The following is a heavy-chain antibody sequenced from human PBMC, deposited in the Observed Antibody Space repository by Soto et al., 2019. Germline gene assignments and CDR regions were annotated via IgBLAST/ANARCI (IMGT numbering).Heavy chain of an antibody. CDR3: AQAGGGYDLTAFGMDV. D-gene: IGHD5-12*01. Sequence: QVQLVQSGAEVKKPGASVKVSCKASGYKFTSYDINWVRQATGQGLEWMGWMNPNSGNTGYAQKFQGRVTMTRNTSIRTAYLELSSLRSEDTAVYYCAQAGGGYDLTAFGMDVCGQGPTVTVSS. V-gene: IGHV1-8*01. J-gene: IGHJ6*02. CDR2: MNPNSGNT. CDR1: GYKFTSYD.